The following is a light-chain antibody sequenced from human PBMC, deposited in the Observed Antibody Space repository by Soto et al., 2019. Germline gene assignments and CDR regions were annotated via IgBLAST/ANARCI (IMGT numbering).Light chain of an antibody. CDR3: QQDGSSTGT. V-gene: IGKV3-20*01. CDR2: GAS. CDR1: QIVSSY. J-gene: IGKJ1*01. Sequence: ETVFKQSPATLSLNPRERATRSCRGSQIVSSYLAWHQQKPGQAPRLLIYGASSRATGIPARCSGSGSGTDFTPTVSRLEPEDFAVYFCQQDGSSTGTFGQVAKV.